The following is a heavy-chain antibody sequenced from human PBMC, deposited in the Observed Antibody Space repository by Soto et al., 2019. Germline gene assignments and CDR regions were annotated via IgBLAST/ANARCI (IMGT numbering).Heavy chain of an antibody. CDR1: GYTFTSYY. V-gene: IGHV1-46*01. J-gene: IGHJ6*02. Sequence: ASVKVSCKASGYTFTSYYMHWVRQAPGQGLEWMGIINPSGGSTRYAQKFQGRVTMTRDTSTSTVYMELSSLRSEDTAVYYCAKGLIYDSSGYYFDYYYGMDVWGQGTTVTVSS. CDR3: AKGLIYDSSGYYFDYYYGMDV. CDR2: INPSGGST. D-gene: IGHD3-22*01.